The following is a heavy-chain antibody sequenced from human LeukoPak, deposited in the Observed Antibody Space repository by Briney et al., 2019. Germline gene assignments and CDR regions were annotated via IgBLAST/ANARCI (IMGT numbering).Heavy chain of an antibody. CDR1: GFTFSSYG. CDR2: IWYDGSNK. V-gene: IGHV3-33*08. CDR3: ARGHSYGFGHFDY. J-gene: IGHJ4*02. Sequence: GSLRLSCAASGFTFSSYGMHWVRQAPGKGLEWVAVIWYDGSNKYYADSVKGRFTISRDNSKNTLYLQMNSLRAEDTAVYYCARGHSYGFGHFDYWGQGALVTVSS. D-gene: IGHD5-18*01.